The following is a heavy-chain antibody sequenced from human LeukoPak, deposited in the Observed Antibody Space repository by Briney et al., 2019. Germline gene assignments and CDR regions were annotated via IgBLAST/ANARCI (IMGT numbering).Heavy chain of an antibody. Sequence: PSETLSLTCTVSGGSISSSSYYWGWIRQPPGKGLEWIGNIYYSGSIFYNPSLKSRVTISLDTSKNQFSLKVISVTAADTAVYYCARAGYTSGWYGGNYYFDYWGQGTLVSVSS. CDR3: ARAGYTSGWYGGNYYFDY. D-gene: IGHD6-19*01. V-gene: IGHV4-39*07. J-gene: IGHJ4*02. CDR2: IYYSGSI. CDR1: GGSISSSSYY.